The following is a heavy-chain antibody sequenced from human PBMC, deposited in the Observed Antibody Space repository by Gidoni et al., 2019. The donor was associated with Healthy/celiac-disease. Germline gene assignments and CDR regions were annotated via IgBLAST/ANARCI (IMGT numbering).Heavy chain of an antibody. Sequence: EVPLVESGGGLVKPGGSLRLSCAASGFTFSSYSMNWVRQAPGKGLEWVSSISSSSSYIYYADSVKGRFTIARENAKSSLYLQMNSLRAEDTAVYYCAIHKPDGMDVWGQGTTVTVSS. CDR2: ISSSSSYI. J-gene: IGHJ6*02. CDR3: AIHKPDGMDV. CDR1: GFTFSSYS. V-gene: IGHV3-21*01.